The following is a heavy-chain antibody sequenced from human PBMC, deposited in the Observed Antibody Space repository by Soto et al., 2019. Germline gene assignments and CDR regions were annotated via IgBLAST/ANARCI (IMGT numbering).Heavy chain of an antibody. V-gene: IGHV4-59*01. CDR1: GGSIRSYY. CDR2: IYYSGST. Sequence: SETLSLTCTVAGGSIRSYYWSWIRQPPGKGLEWIGYIYYSGSTNYNPSLKSRVTISVDTSKNQFSLKLSSVTAADTAVYYCARVRGYSGYDYEESFDYWGQGTLVTVSS. D-gene: IGHD5-12*01. CDR3: ARVRGYSGYDYEESFDY. J-gene: IGHJ4*02.